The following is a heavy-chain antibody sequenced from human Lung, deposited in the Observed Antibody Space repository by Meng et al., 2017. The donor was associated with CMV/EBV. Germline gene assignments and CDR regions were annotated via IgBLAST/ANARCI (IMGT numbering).Heavy chain of an antibody. J-gene: IGHJ4*02. Sequence: ASVKVSCKASGYTFTSYGISWVRQAPGQGLEWMGWISAYNGNTNYAQKLQGRVTMTTDSSTSTAYMELGSLRSDDTAVYYCARVRGPGMVVVPAANDHWGQGTLVTVSS. V-gene: IGHV1-18*01. CDR2: ISAYNGNT. CDR3: ARVRGPGMVVVPAANDH. D-gene: IGHD2-2*01. CDR1: GYTFTSYG.